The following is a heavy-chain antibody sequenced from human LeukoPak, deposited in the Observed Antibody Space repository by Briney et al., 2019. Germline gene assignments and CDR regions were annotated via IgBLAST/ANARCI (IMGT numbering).Heavy chain of an antibody. Sequence: ASVKVSCKASGYTFTSYDINWVRQATGQGLEWMGWMNPNSGNIGYAQKFQGRVTMTRNTSISTAYMELSSLRSEDTAVYYCASNPRYYYYYGMDVWGQGTTVTVSS. D-gene: IGHD1-14*01. CDR1: GYTFTSYD. V-gene: IGHV1-8*01. J-gene: IGHJ6*02. CDR2: MNPNSGNI. CDR3: ASNPRYYYYYGMDV.